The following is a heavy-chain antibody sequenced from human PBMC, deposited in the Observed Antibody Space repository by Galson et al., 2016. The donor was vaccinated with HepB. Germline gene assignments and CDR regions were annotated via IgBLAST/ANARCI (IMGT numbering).Heavy chain of an antibody. Sequence: SVKVSCKASGYISNNDYSHWVRQSPGQGLEWMGILPPSDGSPDYSQRFQGRVTMTRDTSTRTIYMELSRLRSEDTAVYYCAIGDYSYGPRFDFWGQGTLVTVSS. CDR3: AIGDYSYGPRFDF. CDR2: LPPSDGSP. J-gene: IGHJ4*02. CDR1: GYISNNDY. V-gene: IGHV1-46*02. D-gene: IGHD5-18*01.